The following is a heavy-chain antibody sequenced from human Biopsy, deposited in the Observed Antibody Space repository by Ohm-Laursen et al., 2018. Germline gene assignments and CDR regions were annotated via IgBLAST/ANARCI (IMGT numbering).Heavy chain of an antibody. J-gene: IGHJ4*02. CDR1: GYTFTTYG. V-gene: IGHV1-46*01. CDR3: ARNTGWYGDLYYFDY. D-gene: IGHD6-19*01. Sequence: ASVKVSCKASGYTFTTYGISWVRQAPGQGLEWMGMINPSGSTTSYPQIFQGRVTMTRDTSKSTVYMELSSLRSADTAVYFCARNTGWYGDLYYFDYWGLGTLVTVSS. CDR2: INPSGSTT.